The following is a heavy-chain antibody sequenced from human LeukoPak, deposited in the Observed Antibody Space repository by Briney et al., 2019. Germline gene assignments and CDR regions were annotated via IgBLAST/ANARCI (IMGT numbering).Heavy chain of an antibody. CDR3: ARHVYGSGSYYNPLDY. V-gene: IGHV4-39*01. J-gene: IGHJ4*02. D-gene: IGHD3-10*01. Sequence: SETLSLTCTVSGGPISSSSYYWGWIRQPPGKGLEWIGSIYYSGSTYYNPSLKSRVTISVDTSKNRFSLKLSSVTAADTAVYYCARHVYGSGSYYNPLDYWGQGTLVTVSS. CDR2: IYYSGST. CDR1: GGPISSSSYY.